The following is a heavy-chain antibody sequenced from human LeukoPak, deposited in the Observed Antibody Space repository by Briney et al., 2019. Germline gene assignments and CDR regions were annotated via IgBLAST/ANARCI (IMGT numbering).Heavy chain of an antibody. CDR1: GFTFDDYA. V-gene: IGHV3-43*02. CDR3: AKAVLGDDAFDI. D-gene: IGHD3-16*01. J-gene: IGHJ3*02. Sequence: GGSLRLSCAASGFTFDDYAMHWVRQAPGKGLEWVSLIGGDGGNTHYADSVWGRVTISRDNRKNSLYLQMNSLRTEDTALYYCAKAVLGDDAFDIWGRGTMVTVSS. CDR2: IGGDGGNT.